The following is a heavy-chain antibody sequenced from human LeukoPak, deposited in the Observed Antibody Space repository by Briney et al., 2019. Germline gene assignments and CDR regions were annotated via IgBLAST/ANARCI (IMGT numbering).Heavy chain of an antibody. D-gene: IGHD2-2*01. CDR1: GFTFSSYS. Sequence: PGGSLRLSCAASGFTFSSYSMNWVRQAPGKGLEWVSSISSSSSYIYYADSVKGRFTISRDNAKNSLYLQMNSLRAEDTAVYYCARDSGPIVVVPAAMIHSYGLGTAFDIWGQGTMVTVSS. CDR2: ISSSSSYI. CDR3: ARDSGPIVVVPAAMIHSYGLGTAFDI. J-gene: IGHJ3*02. V-gene: IGHV3-21*01.